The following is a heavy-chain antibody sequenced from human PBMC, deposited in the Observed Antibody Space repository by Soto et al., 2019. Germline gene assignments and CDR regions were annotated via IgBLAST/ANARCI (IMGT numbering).Heavy chain of an antibody. CDR1: GFTFSSYA. J-gene: IGHJ4*02. Sequence: PGGSLRLSCAASGFTFSSYAMSWVRQAPGKGLEWVSAISGSGGSTYYADSVKGRFTISRDNSKNTLYLQMNSLRAEDTAVYYCPKVYFVSSVFQIYYFDYWAREPWSPSPQ. CDR3: PKVYFVSSVFQIYYFDY. D-gene: IGHD3-22*01. CDR2: ISGSGGST. V-gene: IGHV3-23*01.